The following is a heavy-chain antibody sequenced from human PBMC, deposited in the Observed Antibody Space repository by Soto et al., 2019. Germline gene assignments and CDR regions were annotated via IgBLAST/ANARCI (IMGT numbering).Heavy chain of an antibody. Sequence: PGGSLRLSCAASGFTFSSYGMHWVRQAPGKGLEWVAVISYDGSNKYYADSVKGRFTISRDNSKNTLYLQMNSLRAEDTAVYYCAKAPPTTVATDYGMDVWGQGTTVTVSS. CDR1: GFTFSSYG. V-gene: IGHV3-30*18. CDR2: ISYDGSNK. CDR3: AKAPPTTVATDYGMDV. J-gene: IGHJ6*02. D-gene: IGHD4-17*01.